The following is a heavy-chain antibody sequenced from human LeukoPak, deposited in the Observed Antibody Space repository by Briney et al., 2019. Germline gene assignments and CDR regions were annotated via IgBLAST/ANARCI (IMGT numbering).Heavy chain of an antibody. J-gene: IGHJ4*02. Sequence: QPSETLSLTCTVSGDSISSYYWSWIRQSAGKGLEWIGRIYSSGSTDYNPSLKSRVTMSVDTSRNQFSLKLTSVTAADTAVYYCAKGPSVAGTQSLDYWGQGILVTVSS. CDR3: AKGPSVAGTQSLDY. V-gene: IGHV4-4*07. CDR1: GDSISSYY. D-gene: IGHD6-19*01. CDR2: IYSSGST.